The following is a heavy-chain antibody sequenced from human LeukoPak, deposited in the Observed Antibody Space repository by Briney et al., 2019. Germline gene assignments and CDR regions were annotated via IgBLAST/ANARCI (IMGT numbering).Heavy chain of an antibody. Sequence: GGSLRLSCVASGFPFSSYWMTWVRQAPGKGLEWVASINHNGNVNYYVDSVKGRFTISRDNAKNSLYLRMSNLRAEDTAVYFCARGGGLDVWGQGATVTVSS. CDR1: GFPFSSYW. V-gene: IGHV3-7*03. CDR2: INHNGNVN. CDR3: ARGGGLDV. J-gene: IGHJ6*02. D-gene: IGHD3-16*01.